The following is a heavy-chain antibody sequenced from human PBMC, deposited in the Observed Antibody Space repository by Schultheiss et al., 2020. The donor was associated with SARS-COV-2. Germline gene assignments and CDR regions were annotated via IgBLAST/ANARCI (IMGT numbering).Heavy chain of an antibody. V-gene: IGHV4-34*01. CDR1: GGSISSYY. CDR3: ARVMRTVTTVRWFDP. Sequence: SETLSLTCTVSGGSISSYYWSWIRQPAGKGLEWIGEINHSGSTNYNPSLKSRVTISVDKSKNQFSLKLSSVTAADTAVYYCARVMRTVTTVRWFDPWGQGTLVTVSS. J-gene: IGHJ5*02. D-gene: IGHD4-11*01. CDR2: INHSGST.